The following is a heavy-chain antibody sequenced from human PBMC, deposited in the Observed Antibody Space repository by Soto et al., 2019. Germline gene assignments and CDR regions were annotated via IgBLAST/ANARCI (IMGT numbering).Heavy chain of an antibody. V-gene: IGHV2-5*02. CDR2: IYWDDDK. J-gene: IGHJ4*02. CDR3: AHRQSFDIVVVPAPIHPGEVYADY. Sequence: QITLKESGPTLVKPTQTLTLTCTFSGFSLSTSGVTVGWIRQPPGKALEWLALIYWDDDKRSSPSLKNRLTNTKHRPKNQVVLTITYREPVDTAPYYCAHRQSFDIVVVPAPIHPGEVYADYWGQGTPVTVSS. CDR1: GFSLSTSGVT. D-gene: IGHD2-2*01.